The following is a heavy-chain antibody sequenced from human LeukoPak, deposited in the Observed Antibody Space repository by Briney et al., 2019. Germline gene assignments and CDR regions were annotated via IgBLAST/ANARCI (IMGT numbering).Heavy chain of an antibody. D-gene: IGHD4-11*01. CDR3: AAMTSVTTGDY. V-gene: IGHV3-30*02. J-gene: IGHJ4*02. Sequence: GGSLRLSCAASGFPFSSYGMHWVRQAPGKGLEWVAFIPYDGSDKFYADSVKGRFTISRDNSKNTLYLQMNSLRREDTAGYYCAAMTSVTTGDYRRQATLATVSS. CDR1: GFPFSSYG. CDR2: IPYDGSDK.